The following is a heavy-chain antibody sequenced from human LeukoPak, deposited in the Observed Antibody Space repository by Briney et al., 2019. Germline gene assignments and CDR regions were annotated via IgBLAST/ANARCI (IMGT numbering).Heavy chain of an antibody. CDR3: KGGYYGMDV. Sequence: EASVNVSCKASGGTFSSYAISWVRQAPGQGLEWMGGIIPIFGTANYAQKFQGRVTITADESTSTAYMELSSLRSEDTAVYYCKGGYYGMDVWGQGTTVTVSS. V-gene: IGHV1-69*13. CDR2: IIPIFGTA. D-gene: IGHD3-16*01. CDR1: GGTFSSYA. J-gene: IGHJ6*02.